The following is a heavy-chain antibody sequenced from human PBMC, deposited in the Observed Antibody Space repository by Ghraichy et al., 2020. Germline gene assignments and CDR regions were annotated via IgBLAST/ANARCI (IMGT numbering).Heavy chain of an antibody. Sequence: GGSLRLSCAASGFTFSGSAMHWVRQASGKGLEWVGRIRSKANSYATAYAASVKGRFTISRDDSKNTAYLQMNSLKTEDTAEYYCTSDRGYSYNWGQGTLVTVSS. D-gene: IGHD5-18*01. CDR1: GFTFSGSA. J-gene: IGHJ4*02. V-gene: IGHV3-73*01. CDR2: IRSKANSYAT. CDR3: TSDRGYSYN.